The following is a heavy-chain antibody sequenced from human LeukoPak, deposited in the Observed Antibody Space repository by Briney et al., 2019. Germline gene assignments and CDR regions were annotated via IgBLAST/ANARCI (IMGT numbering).Heavy chain of an antibody. CDR2: ISGSGGST. J-gene: IGHJ4*02. D-gene: IGHD3-3*01. V-gene: IGHV3-23*01. CDR1: GFTFSSYA. CDR3: AKARRLLEWLPYYFDY. Sequence: SGGSLRLSCAASGFTFSSYAMSWVRQAPGKGLEWVSAISGSGGSTYYADSVKGRFTISRDNSKNTLYLQMNSLRAEDTAVYYCAKARRLLEWLPYYFDYWGQGTLVTVSS.